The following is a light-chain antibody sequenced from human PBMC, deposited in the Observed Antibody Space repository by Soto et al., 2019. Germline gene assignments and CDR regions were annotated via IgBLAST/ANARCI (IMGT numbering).Light chain of an antibody. CDR1: SSNIGGNS. CDR2: DDN. Sequence: QSVLTQPPSVSAAPGQKVTISCSGSSSNIGGNSVSWYQQLPGTAPKLLIYDDNKRPSGIPDRFSGSKSGTSATLGITGFQTGDEADYYCGTWDSSLSVHVFGTGTKV. CDR3: GTWDSSLSVHV. V-gene: IGLV1-51*01. J-gene: IGLJ1*01.